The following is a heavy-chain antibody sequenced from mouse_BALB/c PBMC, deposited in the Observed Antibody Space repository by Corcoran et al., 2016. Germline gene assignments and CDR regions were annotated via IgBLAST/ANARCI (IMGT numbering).Heavy chain of an antibody. J-gene: IGHJ2*01. CDR1: GYTFTTAG. CDR3: ARSPITTVVEGDFDY. CDR2: INTHSGVP. V-gene: IGHV9-4*02. D-gene: IGHD1-1*01. Sequence: QIQLVQSGPELKKPGETVRISCKASGYTFTTAGMQWVQKMPGKGLKWIGWINTHSGVPKYAEDFKGRFAFSLETSASTAYLQISNLKNEDTATYFCARSPITTVVEGDFDYWGQGTTLTVSS.